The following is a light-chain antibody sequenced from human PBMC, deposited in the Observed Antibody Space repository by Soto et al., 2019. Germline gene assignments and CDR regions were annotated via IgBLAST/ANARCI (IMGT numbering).Light chain of an antibody. Sequence: EIVMTQSPATLSVSPGERATLSCRASQSVGTNLAWYQQKFGQAPSLLISGASTRATGIPARFSGSGSGTEFSLTISSLQSEDFAVYYCQQYAQWPMTFGQGTKVEIK. CDR2: GAS. J-gene: IGKJ2*01. V-gene: IGKV3-15*01. CDR3: QQYAQWPMT. CDR1: QSVGTN.